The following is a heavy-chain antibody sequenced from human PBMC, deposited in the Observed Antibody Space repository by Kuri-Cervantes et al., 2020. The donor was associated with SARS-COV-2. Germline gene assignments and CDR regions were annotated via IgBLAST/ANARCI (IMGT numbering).Heavy chain of an antibody. J-gene: IGHJ6*02. Sequence: GGSLRLSCSASGFTFSSYAMHWVRQAPGKGLEYVSAISSNGGSTYYADSVKGRFTISRDNSKNTLYLQMSSLRAEDTAVYYCARLGVAAAGSYYYYGMDVWGQGTTVTVSS. V-gene: IGHV3-64D*08. D-gene: IGHD6-13*01. CDR3: ARLGVAAAGSYYYYGMDV. CDR1: GFTFSSYA. CDR2: ISSNGGST.